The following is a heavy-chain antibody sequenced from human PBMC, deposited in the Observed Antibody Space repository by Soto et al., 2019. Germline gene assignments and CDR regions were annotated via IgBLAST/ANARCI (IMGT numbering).Heavy chain of an antibody. CDR3: ARDGNAYYRIDY. J-gene: IGHJ4*01. CDR2: ISYSGNT. Sequence: QVQLQESGPGLVKPSQTLSLTCNVSGVSISSSSYYWSWIRQNPGKGLEWIGYISYSGNTHYNPSFKSRVTISRDSSEKQFSLILSSVTAADTAVYFCARDGNAYYRIDYCGHGSLVTVSS. V-gene: IGHV4-31*03. CDR1: GVSISSSSYY. D-gene: IGHD3-16*01.